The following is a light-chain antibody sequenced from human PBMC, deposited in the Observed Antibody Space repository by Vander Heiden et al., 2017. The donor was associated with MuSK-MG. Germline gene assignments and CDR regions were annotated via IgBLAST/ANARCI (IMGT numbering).Light chain of an antibody. J-gene: IGLJ2*01. CDR2: DVS. CDR1: SSDVGGCNY. V-gene: IGLV2-11*01. Sequence: QSALTQPRSVSGSPGQSVTISCTGTSSDVGGCNYVSGLQQHPGKAPKLMIYDVSKRPSGVPYRFSGAKSGNTASLTISWLQAEDEADYYCCSYAGSYTFVVFGGGTKLTVL. CDR3: CSYAGSYTFVV.